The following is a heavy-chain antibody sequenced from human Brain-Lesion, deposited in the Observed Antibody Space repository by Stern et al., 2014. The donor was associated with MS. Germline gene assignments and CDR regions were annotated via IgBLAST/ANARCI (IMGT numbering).Heavy chain of an antibody. CDR1: GGSIGRSSYY. V-gene: IGHV4-39*02. J-gene: IGHJ4*02. Sequence: QLQLQESGPGLVKPSETLSLTCTVSGGSIGRSSYYWGWIRQPPGKGLEWIGNIFYTGSTFYDPSLKSRVTISADTSNTHFSLSLTSVTAADTAVYYCARGAGVFDSWGQGTLVTVSP. CDR2: IFYTGST. D-gene: IGHD6-19*01. CDR3: ARGAGVFDS.